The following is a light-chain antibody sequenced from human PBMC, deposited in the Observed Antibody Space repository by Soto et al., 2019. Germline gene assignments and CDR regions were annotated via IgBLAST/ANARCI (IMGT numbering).Light chain of an antibody. V-gene: IGLV2-14*01. CDR2: DVT. J-gene: IGLJ1*01. CDR3: NSYTNLFTVRAV. CDR1: SSDIGGKND. Sequence: QSALTQPGSVSGSPGQSIAISCTGSSSDIGGKNDVSWYQQHPNKAPKLIIYDVTSRPSGVSNRFSGSKSGNTASLTISGLQAEDEADYYCNSYTNLFTVRAVFGTGTKVTVL.